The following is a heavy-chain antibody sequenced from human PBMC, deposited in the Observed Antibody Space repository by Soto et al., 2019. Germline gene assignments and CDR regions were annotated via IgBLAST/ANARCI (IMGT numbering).Heavy chain of an antibody. J-gene: IGHJ4*02. CDR2: IIPILGIA. V-gene: IGHV1-69*02. Sequence: SVKVSCKASGGTFSSYTISWVRQAPGQGLEWMGRIIPILGIADYAQKFQGRVTITADKSTSTAYMELSSLRSEDTAVYYCARLRVGATNNYFDYWGQGTLVTVSS. CDR3: ARLRVGATNNYFDY. D-gene: IGHD1-26*01. CDR1: GGTFSSYT.